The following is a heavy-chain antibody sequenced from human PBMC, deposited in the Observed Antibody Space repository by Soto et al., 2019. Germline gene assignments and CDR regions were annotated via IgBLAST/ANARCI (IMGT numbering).Heavy chain of an antibody. CDR3: AKGNPAVYDYGYIVGATPLGS. Sequence: PGGSLRLSCAASGFTFSTSAMSFCRQAPGGGLEGVSAISGIGRNSYSADSVRSRFTISRDKSKSTLYLHMTCVRDDDTAVYYCAKGNPAVYDYGYIVGATPLGSWGQGTLVTVSS. CDR1: GFTFSTSA. V-gene: IGHV3-23*01. D-gene: IGHD1-26*01. J-gene: IGHJ4*02. CDR2: ISGIGRNS.